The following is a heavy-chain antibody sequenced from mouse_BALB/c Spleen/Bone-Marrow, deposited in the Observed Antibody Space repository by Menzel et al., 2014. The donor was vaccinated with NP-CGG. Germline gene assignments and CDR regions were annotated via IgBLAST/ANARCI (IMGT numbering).Heavy chain of an antibody. CDR3: ARWYRDPHFAMDY. Sequence: VKLVESGAELVRPGSSVKISCKASGYAFXSYRMNWVKQRPGQGLEWIGQIYPGDGDTNYNGNFKGKATLTADKSSSTAYMQLSSLTSEDSAVYFCARWYRDPHFAMDYWGPGTSVTVSS. V-gene: IGHV1-80*01. CDR1: GYAFXSYR. J-gene: IGHJ4*01. CDR2: IYPGDGDT. D-gene: IGHD2-14*01.